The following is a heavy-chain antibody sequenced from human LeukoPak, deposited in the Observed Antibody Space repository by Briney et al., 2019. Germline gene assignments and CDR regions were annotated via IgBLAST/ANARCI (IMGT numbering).Heavy chain of an antibody. V-gene: IGHV4-39*01. D-gene: IGHD4-17*01. CDR2: IYYSGST. CDR3: ARMETTVTPFDY. J-gene: IGHJ4*02. CDR1: GGSISSSSYY. Sequence: SETLSLTCTVSGGSISSSSYYWGWIRQPPGKGLEWIGSIYYSGSTYYNPSLKSRVTISVDTSKNQFSLKLSSVTAADTAVYYCARMETTVTPFDYWGQGTLVTVSS.